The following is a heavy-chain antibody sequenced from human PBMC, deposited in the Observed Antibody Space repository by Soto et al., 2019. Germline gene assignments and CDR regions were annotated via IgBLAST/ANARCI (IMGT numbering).Heavy chain of an antibody. D-gene: IGHD5-12*01. J-gene: IGHJ6*02. V-gene: IGHV3-30-3*01. CDR2: ISYDGSNK. CDR1: RCTFIAYA. Sequence: GGSLRLSCAASRCTFIAYAMHWVRQAPGKGLEWVAVISYDGSNKYYADSVKGRFTISRDNSKNTLYLQMNSLRAEDTAVYYCARDYYRFNSGYGFSMDVWGQGTTVTVSS. CDR3: ARDYYRFNSGYGFSMDV.